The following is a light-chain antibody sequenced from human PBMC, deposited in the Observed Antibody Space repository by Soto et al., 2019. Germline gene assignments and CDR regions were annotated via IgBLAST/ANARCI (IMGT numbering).Light chain of an antibody. J-gene: IGKJ1*01. CDR1: QSITSY. CDR3: QQSYTTACT. CDR2: AAS. V-gene: IGKV1-39*01. Sequence: DIQMTQSPSSLSASVGDRVTITCRASQSITSYLNWYQQKPGKAPQLLIYAASSLQSGVPSRFSGSGSGTDFTLTIPSLQPEDFATYFCQQSYTTACTFGQGNKVEVK.